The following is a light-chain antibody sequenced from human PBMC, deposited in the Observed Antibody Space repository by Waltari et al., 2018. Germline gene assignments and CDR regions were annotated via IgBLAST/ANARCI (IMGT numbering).Light chain of an antibody. CDR2: KVS. CDR3: IQGTHWPWT. V-gene: IGKV2-30*01. J-gene: IGKJ1*01. Sequence: DVVMTQSPLSLPVTLGQAASISCRSSQGLVDSDGNTYLTWFQPRPGQSPRRLIYKVSNRESGVPDRFSGSGSGTDFTLKISMVEAEDVGVYYCIQGTHWPWTFGQGTKVEIK. CDR1: QGLVDSDGNTY.